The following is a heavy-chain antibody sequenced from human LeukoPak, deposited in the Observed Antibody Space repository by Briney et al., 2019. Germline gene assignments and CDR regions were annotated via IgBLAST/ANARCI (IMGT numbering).Heavy chain of an antibody. Sequence: GGSLRLSCAASGFTFSSHSINWVRQAPGKGLEWVAVISYDGSNKYYADSVKGRFTISRDNSKNTLYLQMSSLRSEDTAVYYCARRYYDTSGGLGYWGQGTLVTVSS. CDR3: ARRYYDTSGGLGY. CDR1: GFTFSSHS. V-gene: IGHV3-30*03. D-gene: IGHD3-22*01. J-gene: IGHJ4*02. CDR2: ISYDGSNK.